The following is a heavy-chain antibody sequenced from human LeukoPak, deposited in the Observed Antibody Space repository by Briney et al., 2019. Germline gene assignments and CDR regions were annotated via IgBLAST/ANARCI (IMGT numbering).Heavy chain of an antibody. Sequence: NLSLTCTVSGGSISSGGYYWSWIRQHPGKGLEWIGYIYYSGSTYYNPSLKSRVTISVDTSKNQFSLKLSSVTAADTAVYYCARDKADYGGNFYNWFDPWGQGTLVTVSS. V-gene: IGHV4-31*03. CDR1: GGSISSGGYY. D-gene: IGHD4-23*01. CDR3: ARDKADYGGNFYNWFDP. CDR2: IYYSGST. J-gene: IGHJ5*02.